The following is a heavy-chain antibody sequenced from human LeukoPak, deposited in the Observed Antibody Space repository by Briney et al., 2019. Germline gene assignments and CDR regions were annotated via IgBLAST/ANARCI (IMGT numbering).Heavy chain of an antibody. CDR2: ISSSSSYI. V-gene: IGHV3-21*01. CDR1: GFTFSSYS. CDR3: ARDGLSSSWYYFDY. D-gene: IGHD6-13*01. Sequence: GGSLRPSCAASGFTFSSYSMNWVRQAPGKGLEWVSSISSSSSYIYYADSVKGRFTISRDNAKNSLYLRMNSLRAEDTAVYYCARDGLSSSWYYFDYWGQGTLVTVPS. J-gene: IGHJ4*02.